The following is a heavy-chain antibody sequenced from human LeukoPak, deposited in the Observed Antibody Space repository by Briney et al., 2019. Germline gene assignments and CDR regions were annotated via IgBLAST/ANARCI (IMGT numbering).Heavy chain of an antibody. CDR3: ARGPRQFDIVVVVAATYGADAFDI. J-gene: IGHJ3*02. D-gene: IGHD2-15*01. V-gene: IGHV4-34*01. Sequence: SETLSLTCAVYGGSFSGYYWSWIRQPPGKGLEWIREINHSGSTNYNPSLKSRVTISVDTSKNQFSLKLSSVTAADTAVYYCARGPRQFDIVVVVAATYGADAFDIWGQGTMVTVSS. CDR2: INHSGST. CDR1: GGSFSGYY.